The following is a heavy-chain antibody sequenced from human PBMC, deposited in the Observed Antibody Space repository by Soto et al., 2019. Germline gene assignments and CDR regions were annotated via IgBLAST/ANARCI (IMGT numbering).Heavy chain of an antibody. V-gene: IGHV3-30*18. CDR3: AKGTYYYDSSGYYPDY. J-gene: IGHJ4*02. Sequence: GGSLRLSCAASGFTFSSYGMDWVRQAPGKGLEWVAVISYDGSNKYYADSVEGRFTMSRDNSKDTVFLQMNSLRAEDTAVYYCAKGTYYYDSSGYYPDYWGQGTMVTVSS. CDR1: GFTFSSYG. D-gene: IGHD3-22*01. CDR2: ISYDGSNK.